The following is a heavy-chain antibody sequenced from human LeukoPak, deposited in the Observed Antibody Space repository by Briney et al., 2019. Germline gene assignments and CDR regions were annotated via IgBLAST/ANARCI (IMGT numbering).Heavy chain of an antibody. CDR1: GYSISSGYY. Sequence: NPSETLSLTCAVSGYSISSGYYWGWIRQPPGRGLEWIGSIYHSGSTYYNPSLKSRVTISVDTSKNQFSLKLSSVTAADTAVYYCARWPQLIGYDYWGQGTLVTVSS. J-gene: IGHJ4*02. CDR3: ARWPQLIGYDY. V-gene: IGHV4-38-2*01. D-gene: IGHD5-24*01. CDR2: IYHSGST.